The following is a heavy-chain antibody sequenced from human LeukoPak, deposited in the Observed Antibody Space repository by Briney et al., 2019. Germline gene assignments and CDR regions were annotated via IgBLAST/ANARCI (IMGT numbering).Heavy chain of an antibody. CDR3: AKDITSSVGAYDY. CDR2: IKQDGSEK. Sequence: GGSLRLSCAASGFTFSSYWMSWVRQAPGKGLEWVANIKQDGSEKYYVDSVKGRFTISRDNSKNSLYLQMNSLRTEDTALYYCAKDITSSVGAYDYWGQGTLVTVSS. J-gene: IGHJ4*02. D-gene: IGHD1-26*01. CDR1: GFTFSSYW. V-gene: IGHV3-7*03.